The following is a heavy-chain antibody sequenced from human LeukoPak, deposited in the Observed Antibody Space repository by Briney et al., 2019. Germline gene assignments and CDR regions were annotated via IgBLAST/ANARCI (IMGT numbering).Heavy chain of an antibody. V-gene: IGHV3-9*01. CDR3: AKDINPSSDAFDI. D-gene: IGHD1-14*01. J-gene: IGHJ3*02. CDR1: GFTFDDCA. Sequence: GGSLRLSCAASGFTFDDCAMHWVRQAPGKGLEWVSGISWNSGSIGYADSVKGRFTISRDNAKNSLYLQMNSLRAEDTALYYCAKDINPSSDAFDIWGQGTMVTVSS. CDR2: ISWNSGSI.